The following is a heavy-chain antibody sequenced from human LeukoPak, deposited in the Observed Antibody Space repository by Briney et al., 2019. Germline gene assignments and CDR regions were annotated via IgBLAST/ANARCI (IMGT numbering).Heavy chain of an antibody. Sequence: SETLSLTCAVYGGSFSDYYWNWIRQPPGKGLEWIGEINHSGSTNYNPSLKSRVTISVDTSKSQFSLKLRSVTAADTAVYNCARGRGVVVPAATYWYFHLWGRGTLVTVSS. D-gene: IGHD2-2*01. V-gene: IGHV4-34*01. CDR2: INHSGST. CDR3: ARGRGVVVPAATYWYFHL. J-gene: IGHJ2*01. CDR1: GGSFSDYY.